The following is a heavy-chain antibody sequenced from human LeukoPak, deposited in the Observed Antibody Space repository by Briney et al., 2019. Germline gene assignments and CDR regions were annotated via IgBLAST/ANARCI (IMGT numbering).Heavy chain of an antibody. CDR3: ARLRWGVDY. Sequence: PSETLSLTCTVSGGSISSYYWSWIRQPPGKGLEWIGYIYYSGSTNYNPSLKSRVTISVDTSKNQFSLKLSSVTAADTAVYYCARLRWGVDYWGQGTLVTVSS. CDR2: IYYSGST. D-gene: IGHD3-16*01. J-gene: IGHJ4*02. CDR1: GGSISSYY. V-gene: IGHV4-59*01.